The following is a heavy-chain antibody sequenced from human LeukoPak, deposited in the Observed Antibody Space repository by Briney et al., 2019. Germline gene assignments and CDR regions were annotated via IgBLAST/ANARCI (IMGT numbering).Heavy chain of an antibody. CDR1: GGSISSSSYY. Sequence: SETLSLTCTVSGGSISSSSYYWGWIRQPPGKGLEWIGSIYYSGSTYYNPSLKSRVTISVDTSKNQFSLKLSSVTAADTAVYYCARGTHFDWYYYYYYGMDVWGQGTTVTVSS. CDR2: IYYSGST. J-gene: IGHJ6*02. V-gene: IGHV4-39*01. D-gene: IGHD3-9*01. CDR3: ARGTHFDWYYYYYYGMDV.